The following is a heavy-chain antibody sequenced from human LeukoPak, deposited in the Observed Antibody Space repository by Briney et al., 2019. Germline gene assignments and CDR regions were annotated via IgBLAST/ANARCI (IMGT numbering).Heavy chain of an antibody. V-gene: IGHV1-69*13. CDR3: ARGKLGYYYYHMDA. CDR1: GGTFSNYA. J-gene: IGHJ6*03. D-gene: IGHD3-3*02. Sequence: GASVKVSCKASGGTFSNYAISWVRQAPGQGLEWMGGIIPIFGTANYAQKFQGRVTITADESTNTAFMDLSSLRSEDTAVYYCARGKLGYYYYHMDAWGKGTTVTVSS. CDR2: IIPIFGTA.